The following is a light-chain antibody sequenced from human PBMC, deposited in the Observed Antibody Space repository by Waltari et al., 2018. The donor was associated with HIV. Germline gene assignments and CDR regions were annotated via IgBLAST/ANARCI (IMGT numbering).Light chain of an antibody. Sequence: SYELTQPPSVSVSPGQTASITCSGDKLGDKYACWYQQKPGQSPVVAIYQDSKRPSGIPERVSGSNSGNTATLTISGTQAMDEADYYCQAWDSSTVVFGGGTKLTVL. CDR3: QAWDSSTVV. CDR2: QDS. J-gene: IGLJ2*01. CDR1: KLGDKY. V-gene: IGLV3-1*01.